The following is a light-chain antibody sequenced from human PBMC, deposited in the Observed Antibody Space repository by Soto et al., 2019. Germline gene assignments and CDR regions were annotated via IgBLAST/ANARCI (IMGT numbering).Light chain of an antibody. Sequence: EIVLTQSPGTLSLSPGERATLSSRASQSVSSSYLAWYQQKPGQAPRLLIYGASSRATGIPDRFSGSGSGTDFTLTISRLEPEDFAVYYCQKYGSSPVTFGQGTKVEIK. V-gene: IGKV3-20*01. CDR2: GAS. CDR1: QSVSSSY. CDR3: QKYGSSPVT. J-gene: IGKJ1*01.